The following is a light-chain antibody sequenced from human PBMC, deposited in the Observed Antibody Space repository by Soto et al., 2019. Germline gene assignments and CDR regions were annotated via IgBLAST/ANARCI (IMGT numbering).Light chain of an antibody. V-gene: IGKV3-11*01. CDR2: DTF. CDR1: QDISTY. J-gene: IGKJ4*01. CDR3: QQRSSWPLT. Sequence: IVLTQSPASLSLSPGERATLSCRASQDISTYLAWYQQRPGQAPSLFIYDTFNRASGAPDRFSGSGSGTVFTLTITDVAPEDSAIYYCQQRSSWPLTFGGGIKVEIK.